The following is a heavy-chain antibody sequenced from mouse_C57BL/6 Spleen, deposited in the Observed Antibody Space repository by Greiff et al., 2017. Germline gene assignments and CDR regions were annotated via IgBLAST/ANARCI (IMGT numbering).Heavy chain of an antibody. J-gene: IGHJ4*01. Sequence: VQLQQSGPGLVQPSQSLSITCTVSGFSLTSYGVHWVRQSPGKGLEWLGVIWRGGSTDYNAAFMSRLGITKDNSKSQVFFKMNSLQADDTAIYYCAKGDDYDGYYYAMDYWGQGTSVTVSS. CDR3: AKGDDYDGYYYAMDY. D-gene: IGHD2-4*01. CDR2: IWRGGST. CDR1: GFSLTSYG. V-gene: IGHV2-5*01.